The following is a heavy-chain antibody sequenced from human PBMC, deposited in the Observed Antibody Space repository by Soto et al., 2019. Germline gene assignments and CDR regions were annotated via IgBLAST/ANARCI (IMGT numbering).Heavy chain of an antibody. J-gene: IGHJ3*02. CDR3: VRDCSGGSCPSGAFDM. CDR2: ITGSSSYI. Sequence: EVQLVESGGGLVKPGGSLSLSCAASGFTLSSYSMNWVRQAPGKGLEWVSLITGSSSYIYYADSMKGRFTVSRDHAKNSLYLQMNTLRGEDTAVYYCVRDCSGGSCPSGAFDMWGQGTMVTVSP. V-gene: IGHV3-21*01. D-gene: IGHD2-15*01. CDR1: GFTLSSYS.